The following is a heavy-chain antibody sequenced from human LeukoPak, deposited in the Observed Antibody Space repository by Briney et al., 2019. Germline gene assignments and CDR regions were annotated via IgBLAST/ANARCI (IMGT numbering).Heavy chain of an antibody. CDR1: GYTITGYY. D-gene: IGHD2-15*01. V-gene: IGHV1-2*02. CDR2: INPNSGGT. CDR3: ARAADEDIVVVVAATPGSWFDP. J-gene: IGHJ5*02. Sequence: ASVKVSCKASGYTITGYYMHWVRQAPGQGLEWMGWINPNSGGTNYAQKFQGRVTMTRDTSISTAYMELSRLRSDDTAVYYCARAADEDIVVVVAATPGSWFDPWGQGTLVTVSS.